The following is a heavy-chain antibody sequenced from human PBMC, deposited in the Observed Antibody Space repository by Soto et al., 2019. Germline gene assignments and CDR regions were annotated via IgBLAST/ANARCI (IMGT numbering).Heavy chain of an antibody. Sequence: PGGSLRLSCEVSGFIFSSYWMHWVRQVPGKGLVWVSRTNEDGSITNYADSVRGRFTISRDSAKNTLYLEMNSLRVEDTAVYYCTRDIGGRGGYWGQGTLVTVSS. D-gene: IGHD3-16*01. J-gene: IGHJ4*02. CDR3: TRDIGGRGGY. CDR1: GFIFSSYW. CDR2: TNEDGSIT. V-gene: IGHV3-74*01.